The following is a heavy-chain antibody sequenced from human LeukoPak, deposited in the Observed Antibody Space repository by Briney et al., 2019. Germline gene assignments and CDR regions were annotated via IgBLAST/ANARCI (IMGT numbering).Heavy chain of an antibody. J-gene: IGHJ3*02. V-gene: IGHV1-18*01. D-gene: IGHD3-22*01. CDR2: MSAYNGNT. Sequence: ASVKVSCKASGYTFTRYGISWVRQAPGPGLEWMGWMSAYNGNTNYAQKPHGRVTMTTDTSTSTAYMELRSLRSDDTAVYYCAKTYYYDSSGYDAFDIWGQGTMVTVSS. CDR3: AKTYYYDSSGYDAFDI. CDR1: GYTFTRYG.